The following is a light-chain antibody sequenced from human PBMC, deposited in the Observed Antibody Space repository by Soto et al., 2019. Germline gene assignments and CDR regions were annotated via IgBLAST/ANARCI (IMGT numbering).Light chain of an antibody. Sequence: DIQLTQSPSFLSASVGDRVTITCRASQGISSYLAWYQQKPGKAPKLLIYAASTLQSGVPSRFSGSGSGTEFTLTISSLQPEDFAVYYCQQYEISPPSYTFGQGTKLEIK. CDR2: AAS. J-gene: IGKJ2*01. CDR3: QQYEISPPSYT. CDR1: QGISSY. V-gene: IGKV1-9*01.